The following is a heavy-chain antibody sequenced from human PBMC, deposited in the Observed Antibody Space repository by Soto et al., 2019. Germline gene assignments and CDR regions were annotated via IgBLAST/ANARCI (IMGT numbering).Heavy chain of an antibody. CDR2: VIPRFDSA. CDR3: AASTFLSGVTGYFHLAF. Sequence: GASVKVSCKASGATFDNYAISWVRQAPEQGLEWMGGVIPRFDSASYAQHSRDRVTISADKFTTTAYLELRGLTSEDTAVYYCAASTFLSGVTGYFHLAFWGQGTLVTVSS. V-gene: IGHV1-69*06. J-gene: IGHJ4*02. CDR1: GATFDNYA. D-gene: IGHD3-9*01.